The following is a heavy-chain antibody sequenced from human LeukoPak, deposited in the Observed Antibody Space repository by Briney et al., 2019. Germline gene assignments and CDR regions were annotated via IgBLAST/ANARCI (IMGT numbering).Heavy chain of an antibody. CDR3: ARGEKYYYDSGGYYYFDY. CDR2: IYYSGST. Sequence: SETLSLTCTVSGGSISSYYWSWIRQPPGKGLEWIGYIYYSGSTNYNPSLKSRVTISVDTSKNQFSLKLSSVTAADTAVYYCARGEKYYYDSGGYYYFDYWGQGTLVTVSS. J-gene: IGHJ4*02. CDR1: GGSISSYY. V-gene: IGHV4-59*01. D-gene: IGHD3-22*01.